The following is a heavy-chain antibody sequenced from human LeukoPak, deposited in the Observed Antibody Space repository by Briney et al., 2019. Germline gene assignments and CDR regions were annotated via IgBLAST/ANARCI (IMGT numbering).Heavy chain of an antibody. D-gene: IGHD2-2*02. CDR2: IYYSGST. V-gene: IGHV4-39*01. CDR3: ARVGQSLLYPLSSPADAFDI. J-gene: IGHJ3*02. Sequence: SETLSLTCTVSGGSISSSSYYWGWIRQPPGKGLEWIVSIYYSGSTYYNPSLKSRVTISVDTSKNQFSLKLSSVTAADTAVYYCARVGQSLLYPLSSPADAFDIWGQGTMVTVSS. CDR1: GGSISSSSYY.